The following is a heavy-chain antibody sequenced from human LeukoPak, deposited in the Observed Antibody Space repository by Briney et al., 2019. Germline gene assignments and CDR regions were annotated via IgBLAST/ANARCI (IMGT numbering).Heavy chain of an antibody. D-gene: IGHD6-19*01. J-gene: IGHJ5*02. CDR2: INPNSGGT. CDR1: GYTSAGYY. Sequence: ASVKVSCKASGYTSAGYYMHWVRQAPGQGLEWMGWINPNSGGTNYAQKFQGRVTMTRDTSISTAYMELSRLRSDDTAVYYCARIDSSGSFDPWGQGTLVTVSS. CDR3: ARIDSSGSFDP. V-gene: IGHV1-2*02.